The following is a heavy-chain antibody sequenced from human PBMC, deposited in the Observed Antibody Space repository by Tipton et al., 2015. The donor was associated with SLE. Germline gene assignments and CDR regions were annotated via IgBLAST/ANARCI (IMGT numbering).Heavy chain of an antibody. V-gene: IGHV1-18*01. J-gene: IGHJ3*02. CDR1: GYTFTSYG. Sequence: QSGPEVKKPGASVKVSCKASGYTFTSYGIRWVRQAPGQGLEWMGWISAYNGNTNYAQKLQGRVTMTTDTSTSTAYMELRSLRSDDTAVYYCARDDSLVVVAATYAFDIWGQGAMVTVSS. CDR3: ARDDSLVVVAATYAFDI. CDR2: ISAYNGNT. D-gene: IGHD2-15*01.